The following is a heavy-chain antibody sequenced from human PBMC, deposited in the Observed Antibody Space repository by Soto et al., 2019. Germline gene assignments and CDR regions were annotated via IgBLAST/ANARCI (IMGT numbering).Heavy chain of an antibody. D-gene: IGHD2-15*01. CDR3: AKLFIGYCSGNTCDDY. V-gene: IGHV3-30*18. CDR1: GFTFSYG. Sequence: VQLLESGGGLIQPGGSLRLSCAASGFTFSYGIHWLRQAPGKGLEWVAYISYDSSNKFYGDAVKGRFTISRDNSKNTHFLQMISLRAEDTAGYDCAKLFIGYCSGNTCDDYWGQGTLVAVSS. CDR2: ISYDSSNK. J-gene: IGHJ4*02.